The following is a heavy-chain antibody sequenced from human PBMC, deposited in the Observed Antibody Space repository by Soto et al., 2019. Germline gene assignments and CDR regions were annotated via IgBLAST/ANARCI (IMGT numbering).Heavy chain of an antibody. CDR2: ISYDGSFV. D-gene: IGHD1-26*01. CDR1: GLTFSDYG. CDR3: AKERGRNRNYAMDV. Sequence: GGSLRLSCVVSGLTFSDYGFHWVRQAPGKGLDWVAAISYDGSFVYYADSVRGRFTISRDNSRNTLDLQMNTLRHKDTAVYYCAKERGRNRNYAMDVWGQGTSVTVSS. J-gene: IGHJ6*02. V-gene: IGHV3-30*18.